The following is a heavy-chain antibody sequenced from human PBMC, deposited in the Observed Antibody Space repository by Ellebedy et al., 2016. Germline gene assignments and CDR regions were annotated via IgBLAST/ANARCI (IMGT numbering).Heavy chain of an antibody. V-gene: IGHV3-23*01. CDR1: GFTFSKYF. D-gene: IGHD4-17*01. J-gene: IGHJ4*02. Sequence: GESLKISCVTSGFTFSKYFMTWVRQAPGKGLEWVSTISAGGDNAYFADSVKGRFTASRDNSRYTLYLQMDSLRAADTAVYYCYYGHYSGSWGQGTLVTVSS. CDR2: ISAGGDNA. CDR3: YYGHYSGS.